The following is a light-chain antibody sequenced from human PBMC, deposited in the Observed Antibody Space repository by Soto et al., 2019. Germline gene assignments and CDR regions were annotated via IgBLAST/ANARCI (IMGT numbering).Light chain of an antibody. CDR1: QGISGY. J-gene: IGKJ5*01. CDR2: STS. V-gene: IGKV1-9*01. Sequence: DRVTIPYRASQGISGYLAWYQQKQGKVPKILIYSTSTLQSGVKSRFSGSASGTEFTLTISSMQPEDFETYYCKNLNTYLITCGQGKRLEIK. CDR3: KNLNTYLIT.